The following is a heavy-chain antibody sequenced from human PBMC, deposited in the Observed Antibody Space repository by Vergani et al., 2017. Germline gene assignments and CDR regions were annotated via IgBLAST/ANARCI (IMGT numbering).Heavy chain of an antibody. D-gene: IGHD6-6*01. V-gene: IGHV3-33*01. CDR1: GFTFSSYG. Sequence: QVQLVESGGGVVQPGRSLRLSCAASGFTFSSYGMHWVRQAPGKGLEWVAVIWYDGSNKYYADSVKGRFTISRDNSKNTLYLQMNSLRAEDTAVYYWARGSSSSDNWFDPWGQGTLVTVSS. J-gene: IGHJ5*02. CDR2: IWYDGSNK. CDR3: ARGSSSSDNWFDP.